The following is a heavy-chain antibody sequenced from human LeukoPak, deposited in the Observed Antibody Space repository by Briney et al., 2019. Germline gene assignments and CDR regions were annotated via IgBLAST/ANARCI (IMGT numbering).Heavy chain of an antibody. CDR3: ATYYSNYEVGWLDP. CDR2: FDPEDGET. J-gene: IGHJ5*02. V-gene: IGHV1-24*01. CDR1: VYTLTELS. Sequence: ASVKVSCKVSVYTLTELSMHWVRQAPAKGHEWMGGFDPEDGETIYAQKFRGRVTMIEDTSTDTAYMELSSLRSEETAVYYCATYYSNYEVGWLDPWGQGTLVTVSS. D-gene: IGHD4-11*01.